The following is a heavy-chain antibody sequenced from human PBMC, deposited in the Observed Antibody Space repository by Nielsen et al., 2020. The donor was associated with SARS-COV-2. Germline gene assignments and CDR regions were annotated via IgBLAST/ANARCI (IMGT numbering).Heavy chain of an antibody. Sequence: GESLKISCAASGFTFSSYAMNWVRQAPGKGLEWVSGITSSGANTYYADSVKGRFTISRDNSKNTLYLQMNSPRAEDTAVYYCARGYYDILYAFDIWGQGTMVTVSS. D-gene: IGHD3-9*01. CDR2: ITSSGANT. CDR3: ARGYYDILYAFDI. V-gene: IGHV3-23*01. CDR1: GFTFSSYA. J-gene: IGHJ3*02.